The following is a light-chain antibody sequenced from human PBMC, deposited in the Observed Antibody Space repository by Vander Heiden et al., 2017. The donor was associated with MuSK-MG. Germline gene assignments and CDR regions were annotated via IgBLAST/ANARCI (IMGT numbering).Light chain of an antibody. J-gene: IGKJ4*01. CDR3: QQPSNLRKLT. V-gene: IGKV3-11*01. Sequence: EIVLTQSPATLSLSPGERATLSCRASQSVSSYLAWYQQKPGQAPRLLIYDASNRATGIPARFSGSGSGTDFTLTISSLEPEDFAVYFCQQPSNLRKLTFGGGTKVEIK. CDR1: QSVSSY. CDR2: DAS.